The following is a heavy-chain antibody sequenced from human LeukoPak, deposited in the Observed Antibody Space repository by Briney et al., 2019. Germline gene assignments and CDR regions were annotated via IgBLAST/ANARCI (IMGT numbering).Heavy chain of an antibody. Sequence: PGGSLRLSCAASGFTFSSYEMNWVRQAPGKGLEWVSYISSSGSTIYYADSVKGRFTISRDNAKNSLYLQMNSLRAEDTAVYYCARDGYSGYEGYYYYMDVWGKGTTVTVSS. D-gene: IGHD5-12*01. CDR3: ARDGYSGYEGYYYYMDV. V-gene: IGHV3-48*03. CDR1: GFTFSSYE. J-gene: IGHJ6*03. CDR2: ISSSGSTI.